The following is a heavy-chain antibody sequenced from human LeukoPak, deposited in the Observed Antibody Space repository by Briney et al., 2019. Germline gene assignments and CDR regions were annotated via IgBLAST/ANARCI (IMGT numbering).Heavy chain of an antibody. Sequence: SETLSLTCTVSGGSISSNNYYWGWIRQPPGKELEWIGSIYYNGGTVYNPSLKSRVTISVDTSKNQISLQLNSVTAADTAVYYWARKGFVYRHPTGDGGQGPLVTVSS. CDR3: ARKGFVYRHPTGD. J-gene: IGHJ4*02. V-gene: IGHV4-39*01. CDR2: IYYNGGT. D-gene: IGHD1-14*01. CDR1: GGSISSNNYY.